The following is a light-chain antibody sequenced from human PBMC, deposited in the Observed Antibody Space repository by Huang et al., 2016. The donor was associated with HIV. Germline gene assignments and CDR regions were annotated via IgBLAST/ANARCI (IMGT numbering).Light chain of an antibody. V-gene: IGKV3-20*01. CDR3: HQYGTSPYT. CDR2: AAS. Sequence: EVLLTQSPGTLSSSPGERVTVSCRASQSLSHSFIAWDQQRPGQAPRLLIYAASTRASVIPYRFSGSGSGTDFTLTINRLEPSDFAVYYCHQYGTSPYTFGQGTNLDVK. J-gene: IGKJ2*01. CDR1: QSLSHSF.